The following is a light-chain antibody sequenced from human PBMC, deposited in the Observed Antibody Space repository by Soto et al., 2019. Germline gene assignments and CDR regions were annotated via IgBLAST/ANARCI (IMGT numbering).Light chain of an antibody. Sequence: DIPMTQSPSSLSSSVGDRVTITCRASQGIDNHLAWYQQKQGKAPKILLYAASTLQSGVPSRFTGSGAGTDFTLIFRSLEPEDDTTYYCQKCKVVPHTFGGGTKVEIK. CDR1: QGIDNH. CDR2: AAS. CDR3: QKCKVVPHT. V-gene: IGKV1-27*01. J-gene: IGKJ4*01.